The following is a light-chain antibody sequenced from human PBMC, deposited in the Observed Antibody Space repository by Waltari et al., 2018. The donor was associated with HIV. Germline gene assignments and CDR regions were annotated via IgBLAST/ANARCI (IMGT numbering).Light chain of an antibody. V-gene: IGLV2-8*01. Sequence: QSALTQPPSASGSPGQSVTISCTGTNSDIGGYNYVSWYQQHPGKAPKLVISEVTKRPSGVPDRFAGSKSGTTASLTVSVLQAEDEADYYCSSHADRNGFYVVFGGGTRLTVL. J-gene: IGLJ2*01. CDR2: EVT. CDR1: NSDIGGYNY. CDR3: SSHADRNGFYVV.